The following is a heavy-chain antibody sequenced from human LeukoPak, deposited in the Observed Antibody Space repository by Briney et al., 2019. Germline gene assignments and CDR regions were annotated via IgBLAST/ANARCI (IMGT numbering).Heavy chain of an antibody. V-gene: IGHV3-53*01. CDR2: MYSHGLT. D-gene: IGHD1-26*01. CDR1: GFSVSSTY. CDR3: VTDIGSYPPEK. Sequence: GGSLRLSCAASGFSVSSTYMSWVRQAPGKGLEWVSLMYSHGLTSYGDSVRGRFTISRDTSKNTLHLQMNSLRAEDTAIYYCVTDIGSYPPEKWGQGTLVTVSS. J-gene: IGHJ4*02.